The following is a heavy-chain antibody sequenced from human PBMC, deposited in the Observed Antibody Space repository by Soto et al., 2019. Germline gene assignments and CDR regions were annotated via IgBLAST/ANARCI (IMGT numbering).Heavy chain of an antibody. J-gene: IGHJ5*02. Sequence: QVQLQESGPGLVKPSQTLSLTCTVSGGSISSGGYYWRWIRQHPGKGLEWIGYIYYSGSTYYNPSLKSRVTISVDTSKNHCSLKLSSVTAADTALYYCARVKYDFWSGYFHGFDPWGQGTLVTVSS. CDR2: IYYSGST. CDR3: ARVKYDFWSGYFHGFDP. V-gene: IGHV4-31*03. D-gene: IGHD3-3*01. CDR1: GGSISSGGYY.